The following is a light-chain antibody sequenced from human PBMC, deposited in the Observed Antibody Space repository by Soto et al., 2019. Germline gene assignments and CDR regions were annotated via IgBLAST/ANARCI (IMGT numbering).Light chain of an antibody. Sequence: QSALTQPPSVSGAPGQRVTISCTGSSSNIGAGYDVHWYQQLPGTAPKLLIYGNSNRPSGVPDRFSGSKSGTSASLAITGLQAEDEADYYCQSYDSSLSAFYVFGIGTKVTVL. V-gene: IGLV1-40*01. CDR3: QSYDSSLSAFYV. CDR1: SSNIGAGYD. CDR2: GNS. J-gene: IGLJ1*01.